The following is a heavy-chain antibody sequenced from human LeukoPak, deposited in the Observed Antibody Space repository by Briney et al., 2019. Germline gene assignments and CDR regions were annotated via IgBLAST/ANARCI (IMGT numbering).Heavy chain of an antibody. D-gene: IGHD6-6*01. Sequence: RRASVKVSCKASGGTFSSYAISWVRQAPGQGLEWMGGIIPIFGTANYAQKFQGRVTITTDESTSTAYMELSSLRSEDTAVYYCARGPYSSSPYYYYMDVWGKGTTVTVSS. V-gene: IGHV1-69*05. J-gene: IGHJ6*03. CDR2: IIPIFGTA. CDR3: ARGPYSSSPYYYYMDV. CDR1: GGTFSSYA.